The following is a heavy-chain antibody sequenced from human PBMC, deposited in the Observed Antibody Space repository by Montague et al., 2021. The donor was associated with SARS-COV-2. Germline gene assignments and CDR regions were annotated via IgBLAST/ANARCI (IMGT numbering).Heavy chain of an antibody. V-gene: IGHV4-34*01. CDR3: RVVPAGIPKGPNCYYMDD. Sequence: SETLSLTCAVYAGSLSGYLWSWTRHPPGNGLEWIGQIYHSGSTNYNPSLKSRVSISVDTSKNLFSLKLSSVTAADTALYYCRVVPAGIPKGPNCYYMDDWGKVATVSDSS. CDR2: IYHSGST. J-gene: IGHJ6*03. CDR1: AGSLSGYL. D-gene: IGHD2-2*02.